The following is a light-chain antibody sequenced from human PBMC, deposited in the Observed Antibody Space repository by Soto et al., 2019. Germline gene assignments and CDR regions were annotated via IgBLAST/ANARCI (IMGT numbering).Light chain of an antibody. J-gene: IGLJ1*01. Sequence: QSVLTQPASVSGSPGQSITISCTGTSSYIGGYNYVSWYQQHPGKAPKLVIYDVSNRPSGASNRFSGSRSGNTASLTISGLQAEDEADYYCCSYTSTSTYVFGTGTKVTV. CDR3: CSYTSTSTYV. V-gene: IGLV2-14*01. CDR2: DVS. CDR1: SSYIGGYNY.